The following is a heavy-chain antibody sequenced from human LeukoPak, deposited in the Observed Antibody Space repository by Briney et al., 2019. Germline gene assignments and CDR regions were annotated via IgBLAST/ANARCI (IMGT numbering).Heavy chain of an antibody. V-gene: IGHV3-23*01. D-gene: IGHD6-6*01. CDR1: GFTFSSYA. J-gene: IGHJ4*02. CDR3: AKETSSSFDY. CDR2: ISNSGGST. Sequence: GGSLRLSCAASGFTFSSYAMNWVRQAPGKGLEWVSGISNSGGSTYYADSVKGRFTISRDNSKNTLYLQMNSLGAEDTAVYYCAKETSSSFDYWGQGTLVTVSS.